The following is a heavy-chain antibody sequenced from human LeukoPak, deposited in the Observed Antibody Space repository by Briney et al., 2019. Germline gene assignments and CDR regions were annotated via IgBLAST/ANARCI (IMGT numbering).Heavy chain of an antibody. J-gene: IGHJ3*02. CDR3: AKDADAFDI. V-gene: IGHV3-30*02. Sequence: DSVKGRFTISRDNSKNTLYLQMNSLRAEDAAVYYCAKDADAFDIWGQGTMVTVSS.